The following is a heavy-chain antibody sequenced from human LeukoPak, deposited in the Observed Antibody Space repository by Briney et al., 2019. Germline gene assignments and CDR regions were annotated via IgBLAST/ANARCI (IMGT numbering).Heavy chain of an antibody. D-gene: IGHD4/OR15-4a*01. CDR1: GGSISSYY. CDR2: IYYSGST. V-gene: IGHV4-59*01. J-gene: IGHJ5*02. Sequence: SEILSLTCTDSGGSISSYYWSWIRQPPGKGLEWIGYIYYSGSTNYNPSLKSRVTISVDTSKNQFSLKLSSVTAADTAVYYCAREGHEGAPSWFDPWGQGTLVTVSS. CDR3: AREGHEGAPSWFDP.